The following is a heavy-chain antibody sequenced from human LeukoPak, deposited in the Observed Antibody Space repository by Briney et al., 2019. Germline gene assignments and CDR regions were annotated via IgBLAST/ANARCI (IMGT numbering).Heavy chain of an antibody. D-gene: IGHD3-10*01. CDR2: IYYSGST. CDR1: GGSISSGDYY. CDR3: ARGYYGSGSYEP. Sequence: SQTLSLTCTVSGGSISSGDYYWSWIRQPPGKGLEWIGYIYYSGSTYYNPSLKSRVTISVDTSRNQFSLKLSSVTAADTAVYYCARGYYGSGSYEPWGQGTLVTVSS. J-gene: IGHJ5*02. V-gene: IGHV4-30-4*01.